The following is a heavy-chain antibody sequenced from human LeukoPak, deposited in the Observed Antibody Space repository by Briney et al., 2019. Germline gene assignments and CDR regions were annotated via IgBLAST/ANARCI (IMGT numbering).Heavy chain of an antibody. J-gene: IGHJ2*01. CDR2: ISWNGSGT. Sequence: PGGSLRLSCVASGFTFSNSDMNWVHQAPGKGLEWVSGISWNGSGTHCADSVKGRFIISRDNSRNTLYLQTHSLRADDTAVYYCLRKSLYDSSGYYFYWYFDLWGRGTLVTVSS. CDR1: GFTFSNSD. CDR3: LRKSLYDSSGYYFYWYFDL. D-gene: IGHD3-22*01. V-gene: IGHV3-35*01.